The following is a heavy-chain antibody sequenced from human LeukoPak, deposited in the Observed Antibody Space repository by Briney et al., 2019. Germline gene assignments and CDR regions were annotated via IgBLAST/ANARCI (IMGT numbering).Heavy chain of an antibody. CDR1: GGSISSSSYY. CDR3: ARVDYYGSGSWAIDS. V-gene: IGHV4-39*07. J-gene: IGHJ4*02. CDR2: IYYSGST. D-gene: IGHD3-10*01. Sequence: SETLSLTCTVSGGSISSSSYYWGWIRQPPGKGLEWIGSIYYSGSTYYNPSLKSRVTISVDTSKNQFSLKLSSVTAADTAVYYCARVDYYGSGSWAIDSWGQGTLVIVSS.